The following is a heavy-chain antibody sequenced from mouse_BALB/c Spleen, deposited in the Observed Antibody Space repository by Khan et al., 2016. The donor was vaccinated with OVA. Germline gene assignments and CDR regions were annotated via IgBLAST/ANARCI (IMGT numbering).Heavy chain of an antibody. Sequence: MQLEESGGDLVKPGGSLKLSCAASGFTFSTYGMSWVRQTPDMRLEWVATISSGGHYTYYPDSVKGRFTISRDNDKNTLYLQMSSLKSEDTAIYYCTRLSYYYNSEGFAYWGQGTLVTVSA. D-gene: IGHD1-1*02. CDR3: TRLSYYYNSEGFAY. V-gene: IGHV5-6*01. J-gene: IGHJ3*01. CDR2: ISSGGHYT. CDR1: GFTFSTYG.